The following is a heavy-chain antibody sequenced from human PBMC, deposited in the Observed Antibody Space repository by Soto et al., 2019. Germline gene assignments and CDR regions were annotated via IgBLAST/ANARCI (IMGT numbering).Heavy chain of an antibody. J-gene: IGHJ6*02. CDR2: ISAYNGNT. CDR3: ARDRRRGYYDSSGYYYYYGMDV. Sequence: ASVKVSCKASGYTFTSYGISWVRQAPGQGLEWMGWISAYNGNTNYAQKLQGRVTMTTDTSTSTAYMELRSLRSDDTAVYYCARDRRRGYYDSSGYYYYYGMDVWGQGTTVTVPS. CDR1: GYTFTSYG. V-gene: IGHV1-18*01. D-gene: IGHD3-22*01.